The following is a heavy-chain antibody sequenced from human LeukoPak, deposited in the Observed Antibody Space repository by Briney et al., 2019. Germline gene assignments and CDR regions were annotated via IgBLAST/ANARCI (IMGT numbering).Heavy chain of an antibody. V-gene: IGHV3-7*01. D-gene: IGHD1-14*01. CDR1: GFTFSDYY. Sequence: QSGGSLRLSCAASGFTFSDYYMTWVRQAPGKGLEWVANIKQDGSEKYYVDSVKGRITISRDNAKKSLYLQMNRLRAEDTAVYYCARKVSGTAPNWYFDLWGRGTLVTVSS. CDR2: IKQDGSEK. CDR3: ARKVSGTAPNWYFDL. J-gene: IGHJ2*01.